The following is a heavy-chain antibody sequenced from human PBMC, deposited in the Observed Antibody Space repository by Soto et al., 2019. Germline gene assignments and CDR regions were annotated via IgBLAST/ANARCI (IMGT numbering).Heavy chain of an antibody. CDR1: GFTFSSYS. D-gene: IGHD1-1*01. CDR2: ISGSSTYI. CDR3: TRAPSDALESSPSDY. V-gene: IGHV3-21*01. J-gene: IGHJ4*02. Sequence: PGGSLRLSCAASGFTFSSYSIHWVRQAPGQGLEWVSSISGSSTYIFYADSVKGRFTISRDNAKNSLYLQMNSLRAEDTAVYYCTRAPSDALESSPSDYWGQGTLVTVSS.